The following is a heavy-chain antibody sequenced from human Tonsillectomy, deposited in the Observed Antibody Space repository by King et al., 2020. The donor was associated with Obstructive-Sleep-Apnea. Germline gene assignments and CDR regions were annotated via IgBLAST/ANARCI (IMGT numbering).Heavy chain of an antibody. D-gene: IGHD3-10*01. Sequence: QLQESGPGLMKPSENLYLTCTVSGASLSSYYWSWIRQPPGKGLEGIVCIYDSGSTNYNPSLKSRVTISVDTSKNQFSLKLSSVTAADTAVYYCARGRRSFYDDPPYFLYWGQGTLATVSS. CDR2: IYDSGST. CDR1: GASLSSYY. J-gene: IGHJ4*02. CDR3: ARGRRSFYDDPPYFLY. V-gene: IGHV4-59*01.